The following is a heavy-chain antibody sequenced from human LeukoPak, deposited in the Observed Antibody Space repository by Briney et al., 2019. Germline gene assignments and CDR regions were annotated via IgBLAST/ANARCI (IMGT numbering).Heavy chain of an antibody. CDR3: ARRKYSRYFDY. V-gene: IGHV4-34*01. CDR1: GGSFSGYY. CDR2: INHSGST. J-gene: IGHJ4*02. D-gene: IGHD6-6*01. Sequence: SETLSLTCAVYGGSFSGYYWSWIRQPPGKGLEWIGEINHSGSTNYNPSLKSRVIISVDTSKNQFSLKLSSVTAADTAVYYCARRKYSRYFDYWGQGTLVTVSS.